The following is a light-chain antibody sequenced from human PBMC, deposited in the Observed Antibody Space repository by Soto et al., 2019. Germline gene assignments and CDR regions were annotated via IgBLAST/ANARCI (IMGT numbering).Light chain of an antibody. J-gene: IGKJ2*01. CDR1: QGISNY. Sequence: DIQVTQSPSFLSASVGDRVTITCRASQGISNYLAWYQQKPWRAPKLLIYTASTLHSGVPSRFSGSGSGTEFTLTISSLQPEDFATYYCQQFNNYPRTFGQGTKLEIK. V-gene: IGKV1-9*01. CDR3: QQFNNYPRT. CDR2: TAS.